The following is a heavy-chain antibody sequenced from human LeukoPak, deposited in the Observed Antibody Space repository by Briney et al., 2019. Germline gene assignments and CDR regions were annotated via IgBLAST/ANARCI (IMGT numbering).Heavy chain of an antibody. CDR3: ARDRGDIVVVPARNAFDI. Sequence: TVKVSCKASGGTFSSYAISWVRQAPGQGLEWMGGIIPIFGTANYAQKFQGRVTITADESTSTAYMELSSLRSEDTAVYYCARDRGDIVVVPARNAFDIWGQGTMVTVSS. D-gene: IGHD2-2*01. V-gene: IGHV1-69*01. CDR2: IIPIFGTA. CDR1: GGTFSSYA. J-gene: IGHJ3*02.